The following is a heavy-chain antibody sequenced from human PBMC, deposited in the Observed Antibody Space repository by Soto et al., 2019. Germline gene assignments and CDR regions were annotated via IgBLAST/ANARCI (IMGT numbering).Heavy chain of an antibody. V-gene: IGHV3-33*08. CDR2: IWYDGSNK. CDR1: VFTFSSYG. D-gene: IGHD1-1*01. Sequence: GGSLRLSCAASVFTFSSYGMHWVRQAPGKGLEWVAVIWYDGSNKYYADSVKGRFTISRDNSKNTLYLQMNSLRAEDTAVYYCATDGPYGERRLRYYYYYMDVWGKGTTVTVSS. CDR3: ATDGPYGERRLRYYYYYMDV. J-gene: IGHJ6*03.